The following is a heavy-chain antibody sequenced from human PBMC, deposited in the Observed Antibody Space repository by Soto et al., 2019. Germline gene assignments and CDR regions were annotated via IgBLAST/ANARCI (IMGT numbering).Heavy chain of an antibody. D-gene: IGHD3-22*01. CDR1: GYSFTSYW. CDR3: ARPVYGDNSGFGAFDI. J-gene: IGHJ3*02. Sequence: GESLKISCKGSGYSFTSYWIGWVRQMPGKGLEWMGIIYPGDSDTRYSPSFQGQVTISADKSISTAYLQWSSLKASDTAMYYCARPVYGDNSGFGAFDIWGQGTMVTVSS. CDR2: IYPGDSDT. V-gene: IGHV5-51*01.